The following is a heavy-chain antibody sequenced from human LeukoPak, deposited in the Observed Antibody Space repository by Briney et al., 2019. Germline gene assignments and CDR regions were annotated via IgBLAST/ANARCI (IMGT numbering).Heavy chain of an antibody. CDR2: IYHSGST. Sequence: SGTLSLTCAVSGGSISSSNWWSWVRQPPGKGLEWIGEIYHSGSTNYNPSLKSRVTISVDKSKNQFSLKLSSVTAADTAVYYCARTGWGYYYDRSGLYFDYWGQGTLVTVSS. CDR1: GGSISSSNW. V-gene: IGHV4-4*02. CDR3: ARTGWGYYYDRSGLYFDY. J-gene: IGHJ4*02. D-gene: IGHD3-22*01.